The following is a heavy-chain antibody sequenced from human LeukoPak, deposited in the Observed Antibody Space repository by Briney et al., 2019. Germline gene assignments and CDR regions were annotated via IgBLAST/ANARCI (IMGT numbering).Heavy chain of an antibody. CDR1: GGTFSSYA. V-gene: IGHV1-69*04. CDR2: IIPILGIG. D-gene: IGHD3-22*01. Sequence: SVKVSCKASGGTFSSYAISWVRQAPGQGLEWMGRIIPILGIGNNAQKFQGRVTITADKSTSTAYMELSSLRSEDTAVYYCATGVYDSSGYSPAGLWGRGTLVTVSS. J-gene: IGHJ2*01. CDR3: ATGVYDSSGYSPAGL.